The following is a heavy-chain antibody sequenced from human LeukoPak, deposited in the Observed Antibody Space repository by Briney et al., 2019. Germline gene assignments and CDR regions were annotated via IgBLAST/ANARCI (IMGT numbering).Heavy chain of an antibody. CDR3: AKDSQWLVRGRIGY. D-gene: IGHD6-19*01. V-gene: IGHV3-9*01. Sequence: GGSLRLSCAASGFTFDDYAMHWVRQAPGKGLEWVSGISWNSGSIGYADSVKGRFTISRDNAKNSLYLQMNSLRAEDTALYYCAKDSQWLVRGRIGYWGQGTLVTVSS. J-gene: IGHJ4*02. CDR1: GFTFDDYA. CDR2: ISWNSGSI.